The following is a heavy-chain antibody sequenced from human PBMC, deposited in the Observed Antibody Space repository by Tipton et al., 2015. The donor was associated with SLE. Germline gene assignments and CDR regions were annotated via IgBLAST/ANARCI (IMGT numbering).Heavy chain of an antibody. D-gene: IGHD6-19*01. Sequence: GSLRLSCATSGFTFSSYALSWVRRAPGKGLDWVSAISGGGGSTYYADFVEGRFSISIDKSKKTLFLQMNSLRAGDTAVYYCASSSGDGWYVGYIGSWGQGTLVSVSS. J-gene: IGHJ4*02. V-gene: IGHV3-23*01. CDR2: ISGGGGST. CDR3: ASSSGDGWYVGYIGS. CDR1: GFTFSSYA.